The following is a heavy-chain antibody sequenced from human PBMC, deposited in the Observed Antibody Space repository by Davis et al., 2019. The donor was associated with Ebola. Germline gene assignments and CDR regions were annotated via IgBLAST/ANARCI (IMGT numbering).Heavy chain of an antibody. V-gene: IGHV1-69*13. D-gene: IGHD2-15*01. CDR3: ARWGGYCSGGSCQDY. CDR2: IIPIFGTA. J-gene: IGHJ4*02. Sequence: AASVKVSCKASGYTFNSYAMHWVRQAPGQGLEWMGGIIPIFGTANYAQKFQGRVTITADESTSTAYMELSSLRSEDTAVYYCARWGGYCSGGSCQDYWGQGTLVTVSS. CDR1: GYTFNSYA.